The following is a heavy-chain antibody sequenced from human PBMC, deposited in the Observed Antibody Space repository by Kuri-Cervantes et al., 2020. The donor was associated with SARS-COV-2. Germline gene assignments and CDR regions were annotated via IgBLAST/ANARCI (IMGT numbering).Heavy chain of an antibody. CDR3: ARTYSSSYVIDY. Sequence: SETLSLTCTVSGGSISSGDYYWSWIRQPPGKGLEWIGYIYYSGSTYYNPSLKSRVTISVDTSKNQFSLKLSSVTAADTAVYYCARTYSSSYVIDYWGQGTLVTVSS. J-gene: IGHJ4*02. CDR2: IYYSGST. D-gene: IGHD6-6*01. CDR1: GGSISSGDYY. V-gene: IGHV4-30-4*01.